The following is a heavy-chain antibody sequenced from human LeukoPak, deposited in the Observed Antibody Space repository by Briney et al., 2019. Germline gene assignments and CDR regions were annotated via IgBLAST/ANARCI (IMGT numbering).Heavy chain of an antibody. V-gene: IGHV4-59*01. Sequence: PSETLSLTCTVSGGSISSYYWSWIRQPAGKGLEWIGYIYYTGSTNYNPSLKSRVTMSVDTSKNQFSLNLKSVTPEDTAVYYCARHFGLYYYDSSGSKGVDYWGQGTLVTVSS. CDR3: ARHFGLYYYDSSGSKGVDY. CDR1: GGSISSYY. D-gene: IGHD3-22*01. J-gene: IGHJ4*02. CDR2: IYYTGST.